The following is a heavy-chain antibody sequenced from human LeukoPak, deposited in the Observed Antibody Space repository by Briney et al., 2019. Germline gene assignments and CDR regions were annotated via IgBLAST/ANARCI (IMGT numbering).Heavy chain of an antibody. CDR1: GGSISGYY. CDR2: IYHSGTT. CDR3: ARGWDTGYSYYGMDV. J-gene: IGHJ6*02. Sequence: SVTLSLTCTVAGGSISGYYWSWIRQSPGKGLGWIGFIYHSGTTTYSPSLKSRVTISVDTSNSQFSLELSSVTAADTAVYYCARGWDTGYSYYGMDVWGQGTTVTVSS. V-gene: IGHV4-59*01. D-gene: IGHD5-18*01.